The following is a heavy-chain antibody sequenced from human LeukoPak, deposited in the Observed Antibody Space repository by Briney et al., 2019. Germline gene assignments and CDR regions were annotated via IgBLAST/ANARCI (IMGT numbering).Heavy chain of an antibody. CDR3: ARGRPTVTLYCFDY. J-gene: IGHJ4*02. Sequence: GGSLRLSCAASGFTFDDYGMSWVRQAPGKGLEWVSGINWNGGSTGYADSVKGRFTISRDNAKNSLYLQMNSLRAEDTALYYCARGRPTVTLYCFDYWGQGTLVTVSS. CDR2: INWNGGST. CDR1: GFTFDDYG. V-gene: IGHV3-20*04. D-gene: IGHD4-17*01.